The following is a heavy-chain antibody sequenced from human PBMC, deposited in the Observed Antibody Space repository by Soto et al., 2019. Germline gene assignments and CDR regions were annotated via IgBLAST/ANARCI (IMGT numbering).Heavy chain of an antibody. V-gene: IGHV3-23*01. D-gene: IGHD4-17*01. Sequence: GGSLRLSCAASGFTFSSYAMSWVRQAPGKGLEWVSAISGSGGSTYYADSVKGRFTISRDNSKNTLYLQMNSLRAEDTAVYYCAKDDRGMTTVTKGFDYWGQGTLVTVSS. CDR3: AKDDRGMTTVTKGFDY. CDR2: ISGSGGST. J-gene: IGHJ4*02. CDR1: GFTFSSYA.